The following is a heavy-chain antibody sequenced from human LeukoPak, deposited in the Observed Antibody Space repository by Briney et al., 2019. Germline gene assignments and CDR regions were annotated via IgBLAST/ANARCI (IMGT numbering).Heavy chain of an antibody. CDR3: ARGGKYQLTQIDY. CDR2: INPSGGST. D-gene: IGHD2-2*01. J-gene: IGHJ4*02. V-gene: IGHV1-46*01. Sequence: ASVKVSCKASGYTFTSYYMHWVRQAPGQGLEWMGIINPSGGSTSYAQKFQGRVTMTTDTSTSTAYMELRSLRSDDTAVYYCARGGKYQLTQIDYWGQGTLVTVSS. CDR1: GYTFTSYY.